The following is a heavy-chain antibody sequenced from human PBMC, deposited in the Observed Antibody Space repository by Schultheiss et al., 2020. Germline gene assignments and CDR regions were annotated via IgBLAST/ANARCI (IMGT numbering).Heavy chain of an antibody. V-gene: IGHV4-31*03. D-gene: IGHD2-2*01. CDR2: IYYSGTT. CDR1: GASISSGNYY. Sequence: SETLSLTCTVSGASISSGNYYWSWIRQHPGTGLEWIGYIYYSGTTYYNPSLKSRVTISVDTSKNQFSLKLSSVTAADTAVYYCARATYCSSTSCSYYYYYYMDVWGKGTTVTVSS. J-gene: IGHJ6*03. CDR3: ARATYCSSTSCSYYYYYYMDV.